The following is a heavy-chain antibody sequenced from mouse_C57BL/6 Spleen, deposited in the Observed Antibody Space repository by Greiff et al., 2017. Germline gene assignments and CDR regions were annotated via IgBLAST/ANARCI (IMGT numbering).Heavy chain of an antibody. J-gene: IGHJ4*01. D-gene: IGHD2-2*01. CDR1: GYTFTSYW. Sequence: QVQLQQPGAELVMPGASVKLSCKASGYTFTSYWMHWVKQRPGQGLEWIGEIDPSDSYTNYNQKFKGKSTLTVDKSSSTAYMQLSSLTSEDSAVYYCARVDYGYNYYAMDYWGQGTSVTVSS. V-gene: IGHV1-69*01. CDR2: IDPSDSYT. CDR3: ARVDYGYNYYAMDY.